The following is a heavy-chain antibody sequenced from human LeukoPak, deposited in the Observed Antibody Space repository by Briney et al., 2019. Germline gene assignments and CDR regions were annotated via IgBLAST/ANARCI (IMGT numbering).Heavy chain of an antibody. CDR3: ARECY. Sequence: GGSLRLSCAASGFTFSRYWMSWVRQAPGKGLEWVANIKPDGSEKYYVDSVKGRFTISRDNAKNSLYLQMNSLRAEDTAVYYCARECYWGQGTLVTVSS. J-gene: IGHJ4*02. CDR1: GFTFSRYW. CDR2: IKPDGSEK. V-gene: IGHV3-7*01.